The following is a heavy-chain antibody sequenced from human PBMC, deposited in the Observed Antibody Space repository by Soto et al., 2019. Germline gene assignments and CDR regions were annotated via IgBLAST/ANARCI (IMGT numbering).Heavy chain of an antibody. CDR2: IIPLFGTP. CDR1: GDTVSNYA. J-gene: IGHJ4*02. D-gene: IGHD6-13*01. V-gene: IGHV1-69*06. CDR3: ARGVQDSSSWYRLGKFDS. Sequence: QVQLVQSGAEVKKPGSSVKVSCKTSGDTVSNYAISWVRQAPGQGLEWMGVIIPLFGTPSYAQKFRGRVTITADKSTTTAYIELSSLRSEDTAVYDCARGVQDSSSWYRLGKFDSWGQVTLGNV.